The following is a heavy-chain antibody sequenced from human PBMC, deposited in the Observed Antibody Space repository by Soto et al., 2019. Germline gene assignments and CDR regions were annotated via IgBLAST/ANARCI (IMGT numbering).Heavy chain of an antibody. Sequence: QVQLPESGPGLVKPSGTLSLTCAVSGGSISSSNWWSWVRQPPGKGLEWIGEIYHSGSTNYNPSLKSRVTISVDESKNHFPRQLSAVTAPGTAVYYCARVRGSAIWVGEPYGMDVWGQGTTVTVSS. D-gene: IGHD3-10*01. J-gene: IGHJ6*02. CDR1: GGSISSSNW. V-gene: IGHV4-4*02. CDR2: IYHSGST. CDR3: ARVRGSAIWVGEPYGMDV.